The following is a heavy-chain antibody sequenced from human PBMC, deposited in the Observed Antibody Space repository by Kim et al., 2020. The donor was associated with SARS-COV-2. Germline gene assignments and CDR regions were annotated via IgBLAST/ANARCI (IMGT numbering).Heavy chain of an antibody. J-gene: IGHJ3*02. CDR2: IYYSRST. CDR3: ARTSLGYCSSTSCLGDAFDI. D-gene: IGHD2-2*01. CDR1: GGSISSGGYY. V-gene: IGHV4-31*03. Sequence: SETLSLTCTVSGGSISSGGYYWSWIRQHPGKGLEWIGYIYYSRSTYYNPSLKSRVTISVDTSKNQFSLKLSSVTAADTAVYYCARTSLGYCSSTSCLGDAFDIWGQGTMVTVSS.